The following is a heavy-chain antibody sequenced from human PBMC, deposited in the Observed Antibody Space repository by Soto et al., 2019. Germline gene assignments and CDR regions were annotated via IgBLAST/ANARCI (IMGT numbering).Heavy chain of an antibody. CDR1: GFTFSSYA. D-gene: IGHD6-6*01. CDR2: ISGSGGST. V-gene: IGHV3-23*01. CDR3: AKGPAARQEKSGYYYYGRDV. J-gene: IGHJ6*02. Sequence: PGGSLRLSCAASGFTFSSYAMSWVRQAPGKGLEWVSAISGSGGSTYYADSVKGRFTISRDNSKNTLYLQMNSLRAEDTAVYYCAKGPAARQEKSGYYYYGRDVWGQGTTVTVSS.